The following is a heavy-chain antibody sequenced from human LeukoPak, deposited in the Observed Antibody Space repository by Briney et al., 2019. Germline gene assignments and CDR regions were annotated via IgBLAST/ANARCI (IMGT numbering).Heavy chain of an antibody. CDR2: IYTSGST. V-gene: IGHV4-38-2*02. Sequence: PSETLSLTRTVSGYSIRSGYYWGWIRQPPGKGLEWIGRIYTSGSTNYNPSLKSRVTMSVDTSKNQFSLKLSSVTAADTAVYYCARGGWHWYFDLWGRGTLVTVSS. CDR3: ARGGWHWYFDL. CDR1: GYSIRSGYY. J-gene: IGHJ2*01. D-gene: IGHD6-19*01.